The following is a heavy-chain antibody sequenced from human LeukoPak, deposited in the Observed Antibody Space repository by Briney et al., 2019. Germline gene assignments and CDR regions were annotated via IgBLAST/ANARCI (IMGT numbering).Heavy chain of an antibody. D-gene: IGHD2-2*03. CDR1: GGSFSGYY. CDR2: INHSGST. CDR3: ARDPVGYCSSTSCWAY. J-gene: IGHJ4*02. Sequence: PSETLSLTCAVYGGSFSGYYWSWIRQPPGKGLEWIGEINHSGSTNYNPSLKSRVTISVDTSKNQFSLKLSSVTAADTAVYYCARDPVGYCSSTSCWAYWGQGTLVTVSS. V-gene: IGHV4-34*01.